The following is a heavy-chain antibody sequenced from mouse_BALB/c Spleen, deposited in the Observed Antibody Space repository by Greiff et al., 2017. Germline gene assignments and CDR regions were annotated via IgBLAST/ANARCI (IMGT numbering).Heavy chain of an antibody. CDR2: IRLKSNNYAT. CDR1: GFTFSNYW. J-gene: IGHJ3*01. V-gene: IGHV6-6*02. D-gene: IGHD2-10*02. CDR3: TREYGSYGTY. Sequence: EVKVEESGAGLLQPGGSMKLSCVASGFTFSNYWMNWVRQSPETGLEWVAEIRLKSNNYATHYAESVKGRFTISRDDSKSSVYLQMNNLRAEDTGIYYGTREYGSYGTYWGQGTLVTVSA.